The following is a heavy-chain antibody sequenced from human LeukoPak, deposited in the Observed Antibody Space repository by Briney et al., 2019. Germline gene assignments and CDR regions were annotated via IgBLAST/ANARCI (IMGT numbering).Heavy chain of an antibody. CDR1: GGSISSYY. CDR2: IYYSGST. D-gene: IGHD3-10*01. CDR3: ARGRYYYGSGSQYNWFDP. V-gene: IGHV4-59*08. Sequence: SETLSLTCTVSGGSISSYYWSWIRQPPGKGLEWIGYIYYSGSTNYNPSLKSRVTISVDTSKNQFSLKLSSVTAADTAVYYCARGRYYYGSGSQYNWFDPWGQGTLVTVSS. J-gene: IGHJ5*02.